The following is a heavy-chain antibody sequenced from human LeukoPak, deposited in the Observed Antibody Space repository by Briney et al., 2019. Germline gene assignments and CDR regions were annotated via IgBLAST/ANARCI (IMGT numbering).Heavy chain of an antibody. CDR2: IYYSGST. Sequence: PSETLYLTCTVSGGSISPLYWSWIRQPPGKGLEFIGYIYYSGSTNFNPSLKSRVTLSVDTSKNQISLKLNSVTAADTAVYYCARGGVAAKYYFDFWGQGTLVTVSS. CDR3: ARGGVAAKYYFDF. J-gene: IGHJ4*02. D-gene: IGHD3-10*01. V-gene: IGHV4-59*11. CDR1: GGSISPLY.